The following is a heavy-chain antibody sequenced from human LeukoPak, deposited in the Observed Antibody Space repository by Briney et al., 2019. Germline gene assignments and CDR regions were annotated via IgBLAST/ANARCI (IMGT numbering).Heavy chain of an antibody. D-gene: IGHD2-21*01. CDR1: GGSISSYC. V-gene: IGHV4-4*09. J-gene: IGHJ5*02. CDR2: IFTSGRT. CDR3: ATSHDVKTAPYDL. Sequence: SETLSLTCTVSGGSISSYCWGWVRQSPGKGLEWIGYIFTSGRTDYNPSLKSRVTMSVDTSKNQLSMELRFLTAADTAVYYCATSHDVKTAPYDLWGQGTLVTVSS.